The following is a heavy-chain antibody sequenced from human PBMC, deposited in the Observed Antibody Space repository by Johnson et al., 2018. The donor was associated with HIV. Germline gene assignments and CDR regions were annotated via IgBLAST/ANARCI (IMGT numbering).Heavy chain of an antibody. CDR2: ISYDGSNK. CDR3: ARERLRAGAFDI. CDR1: GFTFSSYG. V-gene: IGHV3-30*03. Sequence: QEQLVESGGGVVQPGRSLRLSCAASGFTFSSYGMHWVRQAPGKGLEWVAVISYDGSNKYYADSVKGRFTISRDNSKNTLYMQMNSLRAEDTAVYYCARERLRAGAFDIWGQGTMVTVSS. J-gene: IGHJ3*02. D-gene: IGHD6-13*01.